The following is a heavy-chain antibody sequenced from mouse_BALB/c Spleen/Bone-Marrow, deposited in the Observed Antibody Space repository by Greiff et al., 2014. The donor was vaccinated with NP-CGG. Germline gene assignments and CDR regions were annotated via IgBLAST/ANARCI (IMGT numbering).Heavy chain of an antibody. CDR3: ARGNYGSSLYAMDY. J-gene: IGHJ4*01. V-gene: IGHV2-6-7*01. Sequence: QVHVKQSGPGLVAPSQSLSITCTVSGFSLTGYGVNWVRQPPGKGLEWLGMIWGDGSTDYNSALKSRLSISKDNSKSQVFLKTNSLQTDDTARYYCARGNYGSSLYAMDYWGQGTSVTVSS. D-gene: IGHD1-1*01. CDR1: GFSLTGYG. CDR2: IWGDGST.